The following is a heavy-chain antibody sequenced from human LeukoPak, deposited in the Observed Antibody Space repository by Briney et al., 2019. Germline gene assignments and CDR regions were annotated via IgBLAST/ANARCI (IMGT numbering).Heavy chain of an antibody. Sequence: GGSLRLSCAASGFTFDDYGMSWVRQAPGKGLEWVSYISSSDSTIYYADSVKGRFTISRDNAKNLLYLQMNSLRAEDTAVYYCARSGLDFDYWGQGTLVTVSS. D-gene: IGHD3-10*01. CDR1: GFTFDDYG. V-gene: IGHV3-48*03. CDR3: ARSGLDFDY. J-gene: IGHJ4*02. CDR2: ISSSDSTI.